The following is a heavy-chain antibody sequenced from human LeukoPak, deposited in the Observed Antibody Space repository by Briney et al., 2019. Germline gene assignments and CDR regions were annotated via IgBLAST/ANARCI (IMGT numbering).Heavy chain of an antibody. CDR2: MNPNSGAT. D-gene: IGHD6-6*01. CDR3: AKDNSEQLAISGWFDP. J-gene: IGHJ5*02. V-gene: IGHV1-2*02. CDR1: GFTFTGYY. Sequence: APVKVSCKASGFTFTGYYMHWVRQAPGQGLEWMGWMNPNSGATNYAQKFQGRVTMTRDTSISTAYMELSSLTSDDTAVYYCAKDNSEQLAISGWFDPWGQGTLVAVSS.